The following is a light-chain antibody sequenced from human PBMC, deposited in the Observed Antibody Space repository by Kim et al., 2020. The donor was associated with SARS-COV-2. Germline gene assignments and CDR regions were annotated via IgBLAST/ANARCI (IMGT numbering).Light chain of an antibody. Sequence: EIVLTQSPGTLSLSPGERATLSCRASQNVLSDYIAWYHQKPGQAPRLLVHCASTRATGIPDRFTGSGSGTDFTLTISRLEPEDFGVYFCQQYGGTRATTFGGGTKVDIK. J-gene: IGKJ4*01. V-gene: IGKV3-20*01. CDR1: QNVLSDY. CDR2: CAS. CDR3: QQYGGTRATT.